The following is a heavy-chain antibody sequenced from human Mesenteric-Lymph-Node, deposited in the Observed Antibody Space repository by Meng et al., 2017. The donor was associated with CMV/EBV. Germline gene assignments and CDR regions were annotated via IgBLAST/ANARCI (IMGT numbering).Heavy chain of an antibody. D-gene: IGHD3-10*01. CDR2: ISAYSGKA. CDR3: ATATGGSGSYVDY. CDR1: GYMFTSYD. Sequence: CKASGYMFTSYDLNWVRQAPGQGLEWMGWISAYSGKATYAQKMQGRVTMTSDTSTNTAYMELTSLTSDDTAMYYCATATGGSGSYVDYWGQGTLVTVSS. J-gene: IGHJ4*02. V-gene: IGHV1-18*01.